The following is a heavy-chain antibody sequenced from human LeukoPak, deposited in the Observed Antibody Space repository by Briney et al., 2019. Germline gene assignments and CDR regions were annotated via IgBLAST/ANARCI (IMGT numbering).Heavy chain of an antibody. CDR2: IYPGDSDT. Sequence: GEALKISCKGSGYSFTSYWIGWVRQMPGKGLEWMGIIYPGDSDTRYSPSFQGQVTISADKSISTAYLQWSSLKASDTAMYYCARHVTMVRGVYYFDYWGQGTLVTVSS. J-gene: IGHJ4*02. D-gene: IGHD3-10*01. V-gene: IGHV5-51*01. CDR3: ARHVTMVRGVYYFDY. CDR1: GYSFTSYW.